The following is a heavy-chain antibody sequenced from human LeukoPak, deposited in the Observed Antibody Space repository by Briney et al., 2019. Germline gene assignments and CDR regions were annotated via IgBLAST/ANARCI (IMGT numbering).Heavy chain of an antibody. CDR1: GFTFSSYS. D-gene: IGHD6-13*01. J-gene: IGHJ4*02. Sequence: GGSLRLSCVASGFTFSSYSMNWVRQAPGKGLEWVSSISSSSSYIYYADSVKGRFTISRDNAKNSLYLQMNSLRAEDTAVYYCATLPGGYSSSPREYWGQGTLVTVSS. CDR2: ISSSSSYI. V-gene: IGHV3-21*01. CDR3: ATLPGGYSSSPREY.